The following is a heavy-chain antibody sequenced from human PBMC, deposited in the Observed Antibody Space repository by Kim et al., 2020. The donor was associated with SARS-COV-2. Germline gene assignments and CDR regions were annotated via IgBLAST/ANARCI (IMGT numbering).Heavy chain of an antibody. CDR3: ARRAAYYYGSGSSGWFDP. V-gene: IGHV1-3*01. Sequence: ASVKVSCKASGYTFTSYAMHWVRQAPGQRLEWMGWINAGNGNTKYSQKFQGRVAITRDTSASTAYMELSSLRSEDTAVYYCARRAAYYYGSGSSGWFDPWGQGTLVTVSS. CDR2: INAGNGNT. D-gene: IGHD3-10*01. J-gene: IGHJ5*02. CDR1: GYTFTSYA.